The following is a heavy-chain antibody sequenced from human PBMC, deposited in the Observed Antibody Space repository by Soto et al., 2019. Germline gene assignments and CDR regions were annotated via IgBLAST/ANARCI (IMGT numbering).Heavy chain of an antibody. Sequence: QVQLQESGPGLVKPSGTLSLTCAVSGGSISSSAWWSWVRQPPGKGLEWIGEIHHSGSTNYDPSLESRITISVDRSKNQFSLELTSMSAADTAVYYCAGRSRTIEWGQGTQVTVSS. CDR3: AGRSRTIE. CDR2: IHHSGST. D-gene: IGHD1-7*01. V-gene: IGHV4-4*02. CDR1: GGSISSSAW. J-gene: IGHJ4*02.